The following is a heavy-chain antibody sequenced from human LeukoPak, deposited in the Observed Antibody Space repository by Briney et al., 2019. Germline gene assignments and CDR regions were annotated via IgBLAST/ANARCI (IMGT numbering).Heavy chain of an antibody. CDR2: ISSSSTYK. Sequence: GGSLRLSCAASGFTFSSYSMSWVRQGPGKGLEWVSSISSSSTYKYYAGSVKGRFTISRDNAKNSLYLQMNSLRAEDTAVYYCARKSYYYDSSGYIYWGQGTLVTVSS. D-gene: IGHD3-22*01. V-gene: IGHV3-21*04. CDR3: ARKSYYYDSSGYIY. CDR1: GFTFSSYS. J-gene: IGHJ4*02.